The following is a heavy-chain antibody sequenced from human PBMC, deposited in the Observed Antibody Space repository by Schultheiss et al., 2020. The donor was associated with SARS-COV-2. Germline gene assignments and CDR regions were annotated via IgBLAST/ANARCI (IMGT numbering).Heavy chain of an antibody. CDR2: ISYDGSNK. V-gene: IGHV3-30*18. Sequence: GESLKISCAASGFTFSSYGMHWVRQAPGKGLEWVAVISYDGSNKYYADSVKGRFTISRDNSKNTLYLQMNSLRAEDTAVYYCAKDSSPYGSGSYLDYWGQGTLVTVSS. CDR1: GFTFSSYG. CDR3: AKDSSPYGSGSYLDY. J-gene: IGHJ4*02. D-gene: IGHD3-10*01.